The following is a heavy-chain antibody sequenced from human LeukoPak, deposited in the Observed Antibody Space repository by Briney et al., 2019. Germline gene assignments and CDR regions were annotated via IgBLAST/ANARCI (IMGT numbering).Heavy chain of an antibody. CDR1: GYTFTGYY. CDR2: INPNSGGT. V-gene: IGHV1-2*02. CDR3: ARSPFYDYVWGSYPPSDY. Sequence: GASVKVSCKASGYTFTGYYMRWVRQAPGQGLEWMGWINPNSGGTNYAQKFQGRVTMTRDTSISTAYLELSRLRSDDTAVYYCARSPFYDYVWGSYPPSDYWGQGTLVTVFS. J-gene: IGHJ4*02. D-gene: IGHD3-16*01.